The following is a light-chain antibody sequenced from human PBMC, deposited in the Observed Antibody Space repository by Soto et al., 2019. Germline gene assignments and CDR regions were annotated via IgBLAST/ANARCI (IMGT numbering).Light chain of an antibody. Sequence: AIRMTQSPSSLSASTGDRVTITCRASQGISSYLAWYQQKPGKAPKLLIYAASTLQSGVPSRFSGSGSGTDFTLTISCLQSEDFATYYCKQYYSYPRTFGKGTRLEIK. CDR1: QGISSY. J-gene: IGKJ5*01. CDR2: AAS. V-gene: IGKV1-8*01. CDR3: KQYYSYPRT.